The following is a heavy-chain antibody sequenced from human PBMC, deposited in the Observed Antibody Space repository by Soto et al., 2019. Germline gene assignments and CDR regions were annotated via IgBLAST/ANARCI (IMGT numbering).Heavy chain of an antibody. D-gene: IGHD3-16*01. V-gene: IGHV3-23*01. CDR2: ISGSGGST. Sequence: GGSLRLSCPASGFTFSSYAMSWVRQAPGKGLEWVSAISGSGGSTYYADSVKGRFTISRDNSKNTLYLQMNSLRAEDTAVYYCAKDTARNGGAQYYFDYWGQGTLVTVSS. J-gene: IGHJ4*02. CDR3: AKDTARNGGAQYYFDY. CDR1: GFTFSSYA.